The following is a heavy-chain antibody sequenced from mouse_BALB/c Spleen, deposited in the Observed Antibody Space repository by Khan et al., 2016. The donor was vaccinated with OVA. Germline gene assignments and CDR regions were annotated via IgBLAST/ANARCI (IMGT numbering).Heavy chain of an antibody. J-gene: IGHJ4*01. Sequence: QLQQSGTELARPGASVKMSCKASGYTFTSYTIHWVKQRPGQGLDWIGYIHPNSGYTTYNQKFKGKATLTADKSSSTAYMQLSSLTSEDSADHYCARDFHYYGSRGAMDYWGQGTSVTVPS. D-gene: IGHD1-1*01. CDR2: IHPNSGYT. CDR3: ARDFHYYGSRGAMDY. V-gene: IGHV1-4*01. CDR1: GYTFTSYT.